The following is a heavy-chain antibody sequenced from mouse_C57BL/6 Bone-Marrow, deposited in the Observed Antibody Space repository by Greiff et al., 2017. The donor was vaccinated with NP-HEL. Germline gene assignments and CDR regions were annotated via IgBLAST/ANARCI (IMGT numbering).Heavy chain of an antibody. CDR1: GYTFTSYW. D-gene: IGHD2-13*01. CDR2: IYPGSGST. J-gene: IGHJ2*01. V-gene: IGHV1-55*01. CDR3: ARSRDDGDGGVYFDY. Sequence: QVQLQQPGAELVKPGASVKMSCKASGYTFTSYWITWVKQRPGQGLEWIGDIYPGSGSTNYNEKFKSKATLTVDTSSSTAYMQLSSLTSEDSAVYDSARSRDDGDGGVYFDYRGQGTTLTVAT.